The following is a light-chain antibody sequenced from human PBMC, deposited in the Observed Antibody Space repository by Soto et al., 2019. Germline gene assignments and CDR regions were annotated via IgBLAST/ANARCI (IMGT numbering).Light chain of an antibody. V-gene: IGLV2-14*03. CDR2: DVT. J-gene: IGLJ1*01. CDR3: NSYTSSTTPYV. CDR1: SSDVGAYNY. Sequence: VLTQPASVSGSPGQSITISCTGSSSDVGAYNYVSWYQHHPDKAPKLVIYDVTNRPSGVSNRFSGSKSGNTASLTISGLQAEDEADYYCNSYTSSTTPYVFGTGTKVTVL.